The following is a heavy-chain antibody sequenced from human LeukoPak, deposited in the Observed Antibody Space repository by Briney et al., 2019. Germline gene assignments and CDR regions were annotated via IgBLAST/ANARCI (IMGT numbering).Heavy chain of an antibody. V-gene: IGHV4-30-2*01. CDR3: ARDHSGRELVNDAFDI. CDR2: IYHSGST. J-gene: IGHJ3*02. CDR1: GGSISSGGYY. Sequence: SQTLSLTCTVSGGSISSGGYYWNWIRQPPGKGLEWIGYIYHSGSTYYNPSLKSRVTISVDTSKNQFSLKLSSVTAADTAVYYCARDHSGRELVNDAFDIWGQGTMVTVSS. D-gene: IGHD3-9*01.